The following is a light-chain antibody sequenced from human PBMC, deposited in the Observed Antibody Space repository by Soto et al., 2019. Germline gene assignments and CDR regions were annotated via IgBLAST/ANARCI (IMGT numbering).Light chain of an antibody. J-gene: IGLJ1*01. V-gene: IGLV1-44*01. CDR3: AAWDDSLIDYV. CDR2: SNN. CDR1: TSNIGRNT. Sequence: QSVLTQSPSASATPGQRVTISCSGSTSNIGRNTVNWYQQLPGTAPKLLIYSNNQRPSGVPDRFSGSKSGTSASLAISGLQSEDEADYYCAAWDDSLIDYVFGPGTKVTVL.